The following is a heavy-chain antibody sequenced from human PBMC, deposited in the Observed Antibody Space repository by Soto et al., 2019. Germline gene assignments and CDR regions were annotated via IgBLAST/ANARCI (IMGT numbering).Heavy chain of an antibody. CDR3: AKDIGLTVYGIFDY. J-gene: IGHJ4*02. CDR2: ISGSGGST. D-gene: IGHD3-16*01. Sequence: AGGSLRLSCAASGFTFSSYAMSWVRQAPGKGLEWVSAISGSGGSTYYADSVKGRFTISRDNSKNTLYLQMNSLRAEDTAVYYCAKDIGLTVYGIFDYWGQGTLVTVSS. CDR1: GFTFSSYA. V-gene: IGHV3-23*01.